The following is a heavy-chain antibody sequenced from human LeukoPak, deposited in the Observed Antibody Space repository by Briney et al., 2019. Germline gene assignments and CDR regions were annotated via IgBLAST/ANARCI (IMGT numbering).Heavy chain of an antibody. D-gene: IGHD4-17*01. CDR3: AKLLYTYVDYLMPDY. V-gene: IGHV3-23*01. CDR1: GFTFSSYA. J-gene: IGHJ4*02. Sequence: AGGSLRLSCAASGFTFSSYAMTWVRQAPGEGLEWVLAISGSGGSTYYAASVKSRFTISTDNSKNTLYLQMNSLRAEDTAVYYCAKLLYTYVDYLMPDYWGQGTLVTVSS. CDR2: ISGSGGST.